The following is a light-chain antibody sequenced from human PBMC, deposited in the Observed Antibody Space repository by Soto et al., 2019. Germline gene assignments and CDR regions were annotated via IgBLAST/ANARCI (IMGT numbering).Light chain of an antibody. Sequence: QSVLTQPRSVSGSPGQSGPISCTGTSSDVGGYNYVSWYQQHPGKAPKLMIYDVSKRPSGVPDRFSGSKSGNTASLTIFGLQAEDEADYYCCSYAGSYTFYVFGTGTKVTVL. V-gene: IGLV2-11*01. CDR1: SSDVGGYNY. CDR2: DVS. CDR3: CSYAGSYTFYV. J-gene: IGLJ1*01.